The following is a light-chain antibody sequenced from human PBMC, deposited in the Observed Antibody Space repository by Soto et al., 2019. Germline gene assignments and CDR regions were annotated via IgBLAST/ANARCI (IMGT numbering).Light chain of an antibody. V-gene: IGLV2-14*02. CDR1: SSDVGSYNL. Sequence: QSALTQPASVSGSPGQSITISCTGTSSDVGSYNLVSWYQQHPGKAPKLMIYEGSKRPSGVSNRFSGSKSGNTASLTISGLQAEDEADYYCSSYASNGDVLFGGGTKLTVL. J-gene: IGLJ2*01. CDR2: EGS. CDR3: SSYASNGDVL.